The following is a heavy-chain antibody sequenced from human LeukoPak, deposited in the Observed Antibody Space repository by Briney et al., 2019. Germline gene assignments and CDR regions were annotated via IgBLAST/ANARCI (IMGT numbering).Heavy chain of an antibody. CDR1: GLTFSTYA. Sequence: GGSLRLSPAASGLTFSTYAMSWVRQAPGKGLEWVSAFSGTGGSTYYADSVKGRFTISRDNSKNTLYLQMTSLRAEDTAVYYCAKDLEGAVSHFDYWGQGTLVTVSS. J-gene: IGHJ4*02. CDR3: AKDLEGAVSHFDY. D-gene: IGHD1-26*01. CDR2: FSGTGGST. V-gene: IGHV3-23*01.